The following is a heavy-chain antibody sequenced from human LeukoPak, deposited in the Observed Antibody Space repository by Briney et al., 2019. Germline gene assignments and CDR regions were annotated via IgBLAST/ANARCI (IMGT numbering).Heavy chain of an antibody. CDR3: ARSGDGNWFDP. CDR1: GYTFSNFG. CDR2: ISAYNGDT. Sequence: GASVKVSCKASGYTFSNFGMSWVRQAPGRGREWMGWISAYNGDTNYAQKLQGRVTMTTDTSTSTAYMELRSLTSDDTAVYYCARSGDGNWFDPWGQGTLVTVSS. J-gene: IGHJ5*02. D-gene: IGHD1-26*01. V-gene: IGHV1-18*01.